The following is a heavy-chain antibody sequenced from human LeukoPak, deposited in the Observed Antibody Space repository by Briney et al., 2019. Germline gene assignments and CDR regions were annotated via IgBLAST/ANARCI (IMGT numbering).Heavy chain of an antibody. D-gene: IGHD2-2*01. CDR3: ARVRVPAAMGEYYFDY. CDR2: IYSGGST. V-gene: IGHV3-53*01. CDR1: GFTVSSNY. Sequence: GGSLRLSCAASGFTVSSNYMSWVRQAPGKGLEWVSVIYSGGSTYYADSVKGRFTISRDNSKNTLYLQMNSLRAEDTAVYYCARVRVPAAMGEYYFDYWGQGTLATVSS. J-gene: IGHJ4*02.